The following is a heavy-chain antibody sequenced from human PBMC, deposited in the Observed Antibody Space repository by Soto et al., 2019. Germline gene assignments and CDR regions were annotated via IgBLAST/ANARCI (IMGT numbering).Heavy chain of an antibody. CDR3: ARDLKPGYSSSWRFDY. Sequence: EVQLVESGGGLVKPGGSLRLSCAASGFTFSSYSMNWVRQAPGKGLEWVSSISSSSSYIYYADSVKGRFTISRDNAKNSLYLQMNSLRAEDTAVYYCARDLKPGYSSSWRFDYWGQGTLVTVSS. CDR1: GFTFSSYS. CDR2: ISSSSSYI. V-gene: IGHV3-21*01. J-gene: IGHJ4*02. D-gene: IGHD6-13*01.